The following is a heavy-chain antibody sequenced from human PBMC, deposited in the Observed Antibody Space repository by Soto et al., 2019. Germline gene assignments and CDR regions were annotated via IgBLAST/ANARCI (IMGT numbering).Heavy chain of an antibody. Sequence: GASVKVSCKASGYTFTSYYMHWVRQAPGQGLEWMGIINPSGGSTSYAQKFQGRVTMTRDTSTSTVYMELSSLRSEDTAVYYCAKANLVVAANYYYYYMDVWGKGTTVTVSS. D-gene: IGHD2-15*01. CDR2: INPSGGST. CDR1: GYTFTSYY. V-gene: IGHV1-46*01. CDR3: AKANLVVAANYYYYYMDV. J-gene: IGHJ6*03.